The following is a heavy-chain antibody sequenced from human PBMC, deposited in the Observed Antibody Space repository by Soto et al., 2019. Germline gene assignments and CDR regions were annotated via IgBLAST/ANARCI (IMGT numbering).Heavy chain of an antibody. CDR3: RRDRIRSGWQTD. Sequence: QVQLVQSGAEVKKPGSSVKVSCKASGGTFSSYTISWVRQAPGQGLEWMGRIIPILGIANYAQKFQGRVTITADKSTSTAYMELSSLRSEDTAVYYCRRDRIRSGWQTDWGQGTLVTVSS. V-gene: IGHV1-69*08. CDR2: IIPILGIA. CDR1: GGTFSSYT. D-gene: IGHD6-19*01. J-gene: IGHJ4*02.